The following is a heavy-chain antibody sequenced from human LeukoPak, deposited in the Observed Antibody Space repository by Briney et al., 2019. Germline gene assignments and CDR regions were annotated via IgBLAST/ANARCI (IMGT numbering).Heavy chain of an antibody. CDR1: GFTFSSYW. Sequence: GGSLRLSCAASGFTFSSYWMHWVRQAPGRGLVWVSRINSDGSSTSYADSVKGRFTISRDNAKNTLYLQINSLRAEDTAVYYCGRGRPGGFDIWGQGTMVTVSS. V-gene: IGHV3-74*01. CDR2: INSDGSST. CDR3: GRGRPGGFDI. J-gene: IGHJ3*02. D-gene: IGHD2-15*01.